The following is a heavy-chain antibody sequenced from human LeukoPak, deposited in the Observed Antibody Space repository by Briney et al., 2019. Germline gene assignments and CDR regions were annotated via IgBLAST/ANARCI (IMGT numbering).Heavy chain of an antibody. Sequence: GGSLRLSCAASGFAFSSYWMSWVRQAPGKGLEWVANIKQDGSEKYYVDSVKGRLTISRDNAKNSLYLQMNSLRAEDTAVYYCARVTADYYDSSGYYPYWGQGTLVTVSS. D-gene: IGHD3-22*01. CDR1: GFAFSSYW. CDR2: IKQDGSEK. V-gene: IGHV3-7*01. CDR3: ARVTADYYDSSGYYPY. J-gene: IGHJ4*02.